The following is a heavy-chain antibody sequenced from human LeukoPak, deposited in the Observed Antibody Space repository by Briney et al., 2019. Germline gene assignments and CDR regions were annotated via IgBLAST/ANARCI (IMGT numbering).Heavy chain of an antibody. D-gene: IGHD3-3*01. CDR2: ISSSSSYI. J-gene: IGHJ4*02. V-gene: IGHV3-21*01. CDR3: ARDLPSIFGVSDY. CDR1: GFSISSSD. Sequence: GGSLRLSCEASGFSISSSDMNWVRQAPGKGLEWVSSISSSSSYIYYADSVKGRFTISRDNAKNSLYLQMNSLRAEDTAVYYCARDLPSIFGVSDYWGQGTLVTVSS.